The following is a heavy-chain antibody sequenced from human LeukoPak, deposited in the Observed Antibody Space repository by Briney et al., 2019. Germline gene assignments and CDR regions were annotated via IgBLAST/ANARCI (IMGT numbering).Heavy chain of an antibody. V-gene: IGHV3-23*01. CDR2: ISGSGGST. Sequence: GGSLRLSCAASGFTFSSYAMSWVRQAPGKGLEWVSVISGSGGSTWYADSVKGRFTISRDNSKNTLYLQMNSLRPEDTAVYYCTKEVVVAVAAHYIDYWGQGTLVTVSS. D-gene: IGHD2-15*01. CDR3: TKEVVVAVAAHYIDY. J-gene: IGHJ4*02. CDR1: GFTFSSYA.